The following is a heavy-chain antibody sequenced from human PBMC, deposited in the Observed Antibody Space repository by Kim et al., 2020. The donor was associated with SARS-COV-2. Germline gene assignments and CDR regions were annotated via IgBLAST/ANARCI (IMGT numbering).Heavy chain of an antibody. CDR2: ITGRDGST. J-gene: IGHJ4*02. Sequence: GGSLRLSCAASGFSFSTYDMSWVRQAPEKGLEWVSAITGRDGSTFYADSVKGRFIISRDNSRNTLFLQLNSLRAEDTALYYCARDSSRRADYWGQGTLVTVSS. V-gene: IGHV3-23*01. CDR1: GFSFSTYD. CDR3: ARDSSRRADY. D-gene: IGHD2-2*01.